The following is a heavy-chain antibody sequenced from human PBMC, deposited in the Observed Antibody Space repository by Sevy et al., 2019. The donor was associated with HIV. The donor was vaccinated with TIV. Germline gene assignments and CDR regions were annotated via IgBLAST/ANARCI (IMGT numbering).Heavy chain of an antibody. J-gene: IGHJ4*02. D-gene: IGHD2-15*01. CDR3: ARVRDRYCSGGSCYYGYFFDY. CDR2: ISDRSDTI. Sequence: GGSLRLSCAASGFIFSNYYMTWVRQAPGKGLEWVSYISDRSDTISYADSVKGRFTISRDNAKNALYLQMSSLRGEDTAVYYCARVRDRYCSGGSCYYGYFFDYWGQGILVTVSS. V-gene: IGHV3-48*01. CDR1: GFIFSNYY.